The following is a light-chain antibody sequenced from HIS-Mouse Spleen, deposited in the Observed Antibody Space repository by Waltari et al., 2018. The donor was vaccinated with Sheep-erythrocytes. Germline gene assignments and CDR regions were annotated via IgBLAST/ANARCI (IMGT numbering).Light chain of an antibody. J-gene: IGLJ1*01. CDR1: SSNIGSNT. CDR3: CSYAGSYNHV. V-gene: IGLV2-11*01. Sequence: VTISCSGSSSNIGSNTVNWYQQLPGTAPKLMIYDVSKRPSGVPDRFSGSKSGNTASLTISGLQAEDEADYYCCSYAGSYNHVFATGTKVTVL. CDR2: DVS.